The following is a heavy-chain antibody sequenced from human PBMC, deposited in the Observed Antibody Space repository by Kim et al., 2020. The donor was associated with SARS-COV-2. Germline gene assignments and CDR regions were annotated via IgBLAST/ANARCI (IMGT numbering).Heavy chain of an antibody. D-gene: IGHD3-10*01. Sequence: GGSLRLSCSTSGFAFEMYWMSWVRQAPGKGLEWVANIKHDGSAEFYVESVRGRFTISRDSATKSCHLQMNSLRVEDTALYYCGREGGKGFGGALPEDYWG. CDR3: GREGGKGFGGALPEDY. J-gene: IGHJ4*01. CDR1: GFAFEMYW. V-gene: IGHV3-7*03. CDR2: IKHDGSAE.